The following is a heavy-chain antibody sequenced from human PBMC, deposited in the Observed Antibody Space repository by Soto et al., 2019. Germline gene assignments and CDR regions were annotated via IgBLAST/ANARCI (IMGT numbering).Heavy chain of an antibody. CDR3: AASCVACGGFNYYGMDV. J-gene: IGHJ6*02. V-gene: IGHV4-31*03. Sequence: SSETLSLTCTVSGGSISSGGYYWSWIRQHPGKGLEWIGYIYCSGSTYYNPSLKSRVTISVDTSKNQFSLKLSSVTAADTAVYYCAASCVACGGFNYYGMDVWGQGTTVTVS. CDR2: IYCSGST. CDR1: GGSISSGGYY. D-gene: IGHD5-12*01.